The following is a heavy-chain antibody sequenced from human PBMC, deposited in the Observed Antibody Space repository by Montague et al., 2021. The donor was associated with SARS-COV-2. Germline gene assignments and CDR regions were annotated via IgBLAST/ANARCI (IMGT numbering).Heavy chain of an antibody. V-gene: IGHV4-61*02. CDR1: GGSISSGSYY. D-gene: IGHD3-9*01. J-gene: IGHJ4*02. CDR3: ARGVLRYFDWTSPFDY. CDR2: IYTSGST. Sequence: TVSLTCTVSGGSISSGSYYWSWIREPAGKGLEWIGRIYTSGSTNYNPSLKSRVTISVDTSKNQFSLKLSSVTAADTAVYYCARGVLRYFDWTSPFDYWGQGTLVTVSS.